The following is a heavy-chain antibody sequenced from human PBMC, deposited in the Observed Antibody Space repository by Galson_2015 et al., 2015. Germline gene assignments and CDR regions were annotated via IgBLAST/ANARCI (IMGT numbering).Heavy chain of an antibody. CDR1: GFTFSSYA. J-gene: IGHJ5*02. CDR2: ISYDGSNK. Sequence: SLRLSCAASGFTFSSYAVHWVRQAPGKGLEWVAVISYDGSNKYYADSVKGRFTISRDNSKNTLYLQMNSLRAEDTAVYYCARSGIAAAEWFDPWGQGILVTVSS. D-gene: IGHD6-13*01. CDR3: ARSGIAAAEWFDP. V-gene: IGHV3-30-3*01.